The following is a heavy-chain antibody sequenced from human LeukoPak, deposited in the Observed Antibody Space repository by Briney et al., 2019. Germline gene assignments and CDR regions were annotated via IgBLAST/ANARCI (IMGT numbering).Heavy chain of an antibody. CDR2: ISGSGDGT. CDR1: GFTFRSYA. D-gene: IGHD4-23*01. J-gene: IGHJ4*02. CDR3: AKAPGFTVVTSFDW. Sequence: PGGSLRLSCEASGFTFRSYAMNWVCQAPGKGLEWVSVISGSGDGTHYADSVKGRFTISRDNSKNTLYLQMNSLRVEDTAVYSCAKAPGFTVVTSFDWWGQGTLVTVSS. V-gene: IGHV3-23*01.